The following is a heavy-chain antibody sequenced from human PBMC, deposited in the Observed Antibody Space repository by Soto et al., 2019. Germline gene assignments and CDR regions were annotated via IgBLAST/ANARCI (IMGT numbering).Heavy chain of an antibody. CDR3: ARESEDLTSNFDY. V-gene: IGHV3-21*01. J-gene: IGHJ4*02. CDR2: ISSTTNYI. Sequence: EVQLVESGGGLVKPGGSLRLSCAASGFTFTRYSMNWVRQAPGKGLEWVSSISSTTNYIYYADSMKGRFTVSRDNAKNSVYLEVNSLSAEDTAVYYCARESEDLTSNFDYWGQGTLVTVSS. CDR1: GFTFTRYS.